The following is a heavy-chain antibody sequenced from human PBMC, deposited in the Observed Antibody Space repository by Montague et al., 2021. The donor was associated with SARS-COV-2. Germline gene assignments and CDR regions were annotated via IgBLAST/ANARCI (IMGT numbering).Heavy chain of an antibody. J-gene: IGHJ5*01. CDR3: AREEYYYDSSGYGGMDRFDP. CDR1: GGSISSSSYY. Sequence: SETLSLTCTVSGGSISSSSYYWGWIRQPPGKGLEWIGSIYYIGSTYYNPSLKSRVTISGDTSKNQFSLKLISVTAADTAVYYCAREEYYYDSSGYGGMDRFDPWGQGTLVTVSS. V-gene: IGHV4-39*01. D-gene: IGHD3-22*01. CDR2: IYYIGST.